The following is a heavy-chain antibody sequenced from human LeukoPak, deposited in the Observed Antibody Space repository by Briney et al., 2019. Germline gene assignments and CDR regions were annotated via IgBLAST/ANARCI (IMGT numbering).Heavy chain of an antibody. Sequence: GGSLRLSCVASGFSFSRDGMHWARQAPGKGLEWVAVIWYDGGYKYYADSVKGRFTISRDNSENTLYLQINSLRAEDTAVYYCARDVRGGRLLWFGDPRDAFDIWGQGTLVTVSS. D-gene: IGHD3-10*01. CDR1: GFSFSRDG. J-gene: IGHJ3*02. CDR2: IWYDGGYK. CDR3: ARDVRGGRLLWFGDPRDAFDI. V-gene: IGHV3-33*01.